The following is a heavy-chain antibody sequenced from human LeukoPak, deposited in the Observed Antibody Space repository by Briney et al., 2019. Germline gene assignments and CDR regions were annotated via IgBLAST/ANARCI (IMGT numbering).Heavy chain of an antibody. Sequence: PGGSLRLSCAASGFTFNRRGMHWVRQAPGKGLEWVAFIRYDGGETFYADFVKGRFTISRDNSKNTLSLQLNTLRPEDTALYYCAKDRGDCIDYWGPGTLVTVSS. D-gene: IGHD2-21*01. J-gene: IGHJ4*02. CDR2: IRYDGGET. CDR3: AKDRGDCIDY. V-gene: IGHV3-30*02. CDR1: GFTFNRRG.